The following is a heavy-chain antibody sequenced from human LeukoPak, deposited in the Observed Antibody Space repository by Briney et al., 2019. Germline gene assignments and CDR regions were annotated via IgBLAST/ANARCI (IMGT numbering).Heavy chain of an antibody. CDR2: IYYSGST. CDR3: AREGGGSTTSFDY. Sequence: SETLSLTCTVSGGSISSGGYYWSWIRQHPGKGLEGIGYIYYSGSTYYNPSLKSRVTISVDTSKNQFSLKLSSVTAADTAVYYCAREGGGSTTSFDYWGQGTLVTVSS. D-gene: IGHD1-1*01. V-gene: IGHV4-31*03. J-gene: IGHJ4*02. CDR1: GGSISSGGYY.